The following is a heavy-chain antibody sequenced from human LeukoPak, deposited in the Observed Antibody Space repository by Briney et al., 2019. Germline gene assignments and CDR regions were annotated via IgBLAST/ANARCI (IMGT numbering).Heavy chain of an antibody. CDR3: ARVQGTDDAFDI. D-gene: IGHD1-7*01. CDR1: GGSFSGYY. CDR2: INHSGST. V-gene: IGHV4-34*01. J-gene: IGHJ3*02. Sequence: SETLSLTCAVYGGSFSGYYWSWIRQPPGKGLEWIGEINHSGSTNYNPSLKSRVTISVDTSRNQFSLKLSSVTAADTAVYYCARVQGTDDAFDIWGQGTMVTVSS.